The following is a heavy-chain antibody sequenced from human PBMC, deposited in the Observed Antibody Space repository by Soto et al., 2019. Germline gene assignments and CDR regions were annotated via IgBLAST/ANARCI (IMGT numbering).Heavy chain of an antibody. CDR2: ISYDGSNK. J-gene: IGHJ3*02. D-gene: IGHD1-26*01. CDR1: AFSFSSYG. CDR3: AKDITSIVGFNDAFDI. V-gene: IGHV3-30*18. Sequence: QVQLVESGGGVVQPGRSLRLSCAASAFSFSSYGMHWVRQAPGKGVEWVAVISYDGSNKYYADSVKGRFTISRDNSKNTLYLQMNSLRAEHTAVYYCAKDITSIVGFNDAFDIWGQGTMVTVSS.